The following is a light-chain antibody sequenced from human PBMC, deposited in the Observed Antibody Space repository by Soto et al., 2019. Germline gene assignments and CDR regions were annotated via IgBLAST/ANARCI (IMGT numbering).Light chain of an antibody. CDR3: QQYNNWTRT. J-gene: IGKJ1*01. Sequence: EIVMTQSPATLSTSPGERATVSCRASQSVSSNLAWYQQKPGQVPRLLIYYASTRATGIPARFSGSGSGTEFTLTISSLESEDFAVYYCQQYNNWTRTFGQGTKVDIK. CDR2: YAS. V-gene: IGKV3-15*01. CDR1: QSVSSN.